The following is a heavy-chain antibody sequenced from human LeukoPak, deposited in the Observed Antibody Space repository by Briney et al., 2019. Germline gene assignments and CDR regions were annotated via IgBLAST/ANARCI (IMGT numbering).Heavy chain of an antibody. CDR3: AKVGYYYRSGSYCLDY. D-gene: IGHD3-10*01. V-gene: IGHV3-23*01. CDR2: ISASGGST. J-gene: IGHJ4*02. Sequence: GGSLRLSCAASGFAFSDYVMNWVRQAPGKGLEWVSAISASGGSTYYANSVKGRFTISRDNSKNTLYLQMNSLRADDTAVYYCAKVGYYYRSGSYCLDYWGQGTLVTVSS. CDR1: GFAFSDYV.